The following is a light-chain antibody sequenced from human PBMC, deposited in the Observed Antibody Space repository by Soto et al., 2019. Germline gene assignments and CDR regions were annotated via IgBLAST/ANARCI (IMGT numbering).Light chain of an antibody. J-gene: IGLJ3*02. Sequence: QSALTQPRSVSGSPGQSVTISCTGTSSDVGNYNYVSWYQQHPGKAPKLMIYDVNKRPSGVPDRFSGSKSGNTAFLTISGLQTEDEADYYCCSYAGSYTWVFGGGTKLTVL. V-gene: IGLV2-11*01. CDR3: CSYAGSYTWV. CDR1: SSDVGNYNY. CDR2: DVN.